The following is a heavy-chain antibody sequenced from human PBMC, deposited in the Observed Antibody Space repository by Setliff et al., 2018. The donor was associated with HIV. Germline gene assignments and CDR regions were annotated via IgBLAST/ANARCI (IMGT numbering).Heavy chain of an antibody. CDR1: GFTFSDAW. J-gene: IGHJ4*02. CDR3: TTGGPSGTVPFDY. Sequence: KPGGSLRLSCAASGFTFSDAWMSWVRQAPGKGLEWVGHIKRQADGATTDYGAPVKGRFTISRDDSDNTLYLQMSSLKTEDTAVYYCTTGGPSGTVPFDYWGQGTLVTVSS. D-gene: IGHD1-26*01. V-gene: IGHV3-15*01. CDR2: IKRQADGATT.